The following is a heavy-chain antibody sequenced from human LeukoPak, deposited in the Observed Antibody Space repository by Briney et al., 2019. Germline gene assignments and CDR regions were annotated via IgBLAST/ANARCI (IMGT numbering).Heavy chain of an antibody. CDR3: ARDWGIVVVVAASGYFDY. V-gene: IGHV1-18*01. D-gene: IGHD2-15*01. CDR2: ISAYNGNT. CDR1: GYTFTSYG. J-gene: IGHJ4*02. Sequence: ASVKVSCKASGYTFTSYGISWVRQAPGQGLEGMGWISAYNGNTNYAQKLQGRVTMTTDTSTSTAYMELRSLRSDDTAVYYCARDWGIVVVVAASGYFDYWGQGTLVTVSS.